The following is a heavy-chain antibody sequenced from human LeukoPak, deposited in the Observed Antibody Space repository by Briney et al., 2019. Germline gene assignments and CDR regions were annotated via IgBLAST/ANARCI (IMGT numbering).Heavy chain of an antibody. CDR2: IQYDGSDK. J-gene: IGHJ4*02. V-gene: IGHV3-30*02. CDR3: ANLDDY. CDR1: GFTFAKYG. D-gene: IGHD1-1*01. Sequence: GGYLRLSCAASGFTFAKYGMHWVRQAPGKGLEWVTFIQYDGSDKYYADSVKGRFSISRDNPKKQLYLQMNSLRSEDSAVYYCANLDDYWGQGTLVTVSS.